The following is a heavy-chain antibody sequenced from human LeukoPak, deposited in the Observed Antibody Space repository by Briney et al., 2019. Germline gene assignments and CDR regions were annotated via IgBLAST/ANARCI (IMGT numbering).Heavy chain of an antibody. D-gene: IGHD2-21*01. V-gene: IGHV3-64*01. Sequence: GGSLRLSCAASGFTFSSYAMHWVRRAPGKGLEYVSAISSNGGSTYYANSVKDRFTISRDNSKSTLYLQMGSLRPEDMAVYYCARGAYKDYWGQGTLVTVSS. CDR1: GFTFSSYA. J-gene: IGHJ4*02. CDR2: ISSNGGST. CDR3: ARGAYKDY.